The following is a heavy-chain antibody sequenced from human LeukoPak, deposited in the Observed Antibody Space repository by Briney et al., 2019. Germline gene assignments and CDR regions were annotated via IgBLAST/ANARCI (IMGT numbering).Heavy chain of an antibody. Sequence: VASVKVSCKASGGTFSSYAISWVRQAPGQGLEWTGGIIPIFGTANYAQKFQGRVTITTDESTSTAYMELSSLRSEDTAVYYCARVVRDSSGYVPHYFDYWGQGTLVTVSS. CDR2: IIPIFGTA. CDR1: GGTFSSYA. CDR3: ARVVRDSSGYVPHYFDY. V-gene: IGHV1-69*05. D-gene: IGHD3-22*01. J-gene: IGHJ4*02.